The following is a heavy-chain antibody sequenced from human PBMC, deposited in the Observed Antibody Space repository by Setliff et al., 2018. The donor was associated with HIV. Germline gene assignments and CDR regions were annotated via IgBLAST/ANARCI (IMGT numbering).Heavy chain of an antibody. V-gene: IGHV4-34*01. J-gene: IGHJ4*02. Sequence: SETLSLTCAVYGGSFSGYYWSWIRQPPGKGLEWIGEINHSGSTNYNPSLKSRVTISVDTSKNQFSLNLRSVTAADTAVYYCARHFELSSGASGYYGDYWGQGTLVTVSS. CDR3: ARHFELSSGASGYYGDY. CDR2: INHSGST. D-gene: IGHD3-22*01. CDR1: GGSFSGYY.